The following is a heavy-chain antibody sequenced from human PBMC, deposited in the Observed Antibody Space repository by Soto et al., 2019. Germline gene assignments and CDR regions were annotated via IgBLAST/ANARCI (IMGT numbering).Heavy chain of an antibody. J-gene: IGHJ4*02. CDR2: ISSSSSYI. CDR3: PRNYGDYPYYFYY. V-gene: IGHV3-21*01. Sequence: EVQLVESGGGLVKPGGSLRLSCAASGFTFSSYSMNWVRQAPGKGLEWVSSISSSSSYIYYADSVKGRFTISRDNAKNSLYLQMNSLRAEDTAVYYCPRNYGDYPYYFYYWGQGTLVTVSS. D-gene: IGHD4-17*01. CDR1: GFTFSSYS.